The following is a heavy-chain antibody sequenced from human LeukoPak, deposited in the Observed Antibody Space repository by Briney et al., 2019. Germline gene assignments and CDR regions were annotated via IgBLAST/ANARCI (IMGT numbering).Heavy chain of an antibody. V-gene: IGHV4-4*02. CDR1: GGXISSTNW. CDR2: VHLSGRT. CDR3: AREGGPYRPLDY. Sequence: SETLSLTCDVSGGXISSTNWWTWVRQPPGEGLEWIGEVHLSGRTNYNPSLESRVTMSVDMSENHISLKLASVTAADTAVYYCAREGGPYRPLDYSGQGTLVTVSS. J-gene: IGHJ4*02.